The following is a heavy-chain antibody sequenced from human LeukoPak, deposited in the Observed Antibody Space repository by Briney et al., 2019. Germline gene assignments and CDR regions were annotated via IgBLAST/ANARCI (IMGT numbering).Heavy chain of an antibody. CDR2: ISGSGGST. D-gene: IGHD6-6*01. Sequence: GGSLRLSCAASGFTFSSYAMSWVRQAPGNRLEWVSAISGSGGSTYYADSVKGRFTISRDNSKNTLYLQMNSLRAEDTSVYYCATFEYSSSSFDYWGQGTLVTVSS. J-gene: IGHJ4*02. CDR3: ATFEYSSSSFDY. CDR1: GFTFSSYA. V-gene: IGHV3-23*01.